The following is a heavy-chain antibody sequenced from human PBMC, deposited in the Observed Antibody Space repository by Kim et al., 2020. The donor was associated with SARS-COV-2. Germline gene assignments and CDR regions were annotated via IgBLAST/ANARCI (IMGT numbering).Heavy chain of an antibody. J-gene: IGHJ4*02. Sequence: SVKVSCKASGGTFSSYAISWVRQAPGQGLEWMGGIIPIFGTANYAQKFQGRVTITADESTSTAYMELSSLRSEDTAVYYCCGAAYDYVWGSHFDYWGQGTLVTVSS. CDR1: GGTFSSYA. D-gene: IGHD3-16*01. CDR3: CGAAYDYVWGSHFDY. CDR2: IIPIFGTA. V-gene: IGHV1-69*13.